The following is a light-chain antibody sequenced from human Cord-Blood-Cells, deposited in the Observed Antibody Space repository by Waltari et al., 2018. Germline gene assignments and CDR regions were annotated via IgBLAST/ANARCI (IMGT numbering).Light chain of an antibody. CDR3: QTWGTGIRV. CDR1: SGPTSYA. V-gene: IGLV4-69*01. CDR2: LNSDGSQ. Sequence: QLVLTQSPSASASLAASVKLTCTLSSGPTSYAIAWHQQQPEKGPRYLMKLNSDGSQSKGDGIPDRFSGSSSGAERYLTISSLQSEDEADYYCQTWGTGIRVFGGGTKLTVL. J-gene: IGLJ3*02.